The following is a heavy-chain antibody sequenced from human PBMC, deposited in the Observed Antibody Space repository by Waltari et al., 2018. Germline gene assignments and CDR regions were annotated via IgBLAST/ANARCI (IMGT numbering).Heavy chain of an antibody. D-gene: IGHD2-15*01. CDR3: ARADVVVVAASNY. CDR1: GFTLSSYS. V-gene: IGHV3-21*01. J-gene: IGHJ4*02. CDR2: ISSSSSYI. Sequence: EVQLVESGGGLVKPGGSLRLSCAASGFTLSSYSMNWVRQAPGKGLEWVSSISSSSSYIYYADSVKGRFTISRDNAKNSLYLQMNSLRAEDTAVYYCARADVVVVAASNYWGQGTLVTVSS.